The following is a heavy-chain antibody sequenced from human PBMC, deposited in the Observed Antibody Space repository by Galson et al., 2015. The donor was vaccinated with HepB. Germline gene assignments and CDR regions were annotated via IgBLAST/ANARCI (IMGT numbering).Heavy chain of an antibody. J-gene: IGHJ4*02. CDR3: ARGHDYGRTREDY. V-gene: IGHV4-34*01. Sequence: LSLTCAVYGGSFSGYYWSWIRQPPGKGLEWIGEINHSGSTNYNPSLKSRATISVDTSKNQFSLKLSSVTAADTAVYYCARGHDYGRTREDYWGQGTLVTVSS. CDR2: INHSGST. CDR1: GGSFSGYY. D-gene: IGHD4-17*01.